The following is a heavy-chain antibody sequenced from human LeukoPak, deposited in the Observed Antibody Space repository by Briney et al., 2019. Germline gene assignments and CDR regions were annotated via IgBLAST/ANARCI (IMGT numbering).Heavy chain of an antibody. Sequence: GGSLRLSCAASEFTFSTYLMNWVRQAPGKGLEWVSSISSSSDYIYYVDSVKGRFTISRDNAKNSLFLQMNSLRAEDTAVYFCARGNIKFDYWGRGTLVTVSS. CDR3: ARGNIKFDY. J-gene: IGHJ4*02. V-gene: IGHV3-21*01. CDR2: ISSSSDYI. CDR1: EFTFSTYL.